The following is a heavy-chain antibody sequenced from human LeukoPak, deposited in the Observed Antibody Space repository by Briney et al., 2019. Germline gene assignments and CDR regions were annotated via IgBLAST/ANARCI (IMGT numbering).Heavy chain of an antibody. CDR1: GFTFSTYA. CDR2: ISGSGGNI. CDR3: AKDEVPYSGSQEWGH. D-gene: IGHD1-26*01. Sequence: GGSLRLSCAASGFTFSTYAMSWVRQAPGKGLEWVSGISGSGGNINYADSVKGRVTISRDNSKNTLYLQMNSLRAEDTAVYYCAKDEVPYSGSQEWGHWGQGTLVTVSP. V-gene: IGHV3-23*01. J-gene: IGHJ4*02.